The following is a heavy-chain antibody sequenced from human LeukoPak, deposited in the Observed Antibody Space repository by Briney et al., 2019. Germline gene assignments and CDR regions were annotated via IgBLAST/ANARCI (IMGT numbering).Heavy chain of an antibody. CDR1: GVSFNGYY. J-gene: IGHJ4*02. Sequence: PSETLSLTCAVSGVSFNGYYWSWVRQTPGKGLEWIGEINHSGYTNDSPSLKSRVTLSIDTSGKQFSLNLRSVTVADTGIYYCTRMTTGHDYWGQGTLVTVSS. CDR3: TRMTTGHDY. CDR2: INHSGYT. D-gene: IGHD4-17*01. V-gene: IGHV4-34*01.